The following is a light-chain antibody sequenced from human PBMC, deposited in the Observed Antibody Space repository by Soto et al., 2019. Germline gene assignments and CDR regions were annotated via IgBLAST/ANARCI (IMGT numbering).Light chain of an antibody. J-gene: IGLJ2*01. Sequence: QSALTQPASVSGSPGQSITISCTGTSSDVGAYNFVSWYQHHPGKAPKLIIYDVNNRPSGVSDRFSGSKSGNTASLTISGLQAEDEADYYCSSYTTSATLLFGGGTKVTVL. V-gene: IGLV2-14*03. CDR3: SSYTTSATLL. CDR1: SSDVGAYNF. CDR2: DVN.